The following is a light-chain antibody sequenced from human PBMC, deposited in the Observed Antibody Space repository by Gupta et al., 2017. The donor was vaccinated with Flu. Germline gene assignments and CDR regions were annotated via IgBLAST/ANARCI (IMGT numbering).Light chain of an antibody. J-gene: IGKJ1*01. CDR1: QSISSW. V-gene: IGKV1-5*03. Sequence: DIQMTQSPSTLSAPVGDRVTITCRASQSISSWLAWYQQKPGKAPKLLIYKASSLESGVPSRFSGSGSGTEFTLTISSRQTDDFATYYCQQDNSYWTFGQGTKVEIK. CDR3: QQDNSYWT. CDR2: KAS.